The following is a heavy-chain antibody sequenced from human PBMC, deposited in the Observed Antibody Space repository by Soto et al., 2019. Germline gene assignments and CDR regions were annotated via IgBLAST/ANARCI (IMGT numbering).Heavy chain of an antibody. CDR1: GFTFSSYG. J-gene: IGHJ4*02. CDR3: AKDRIAAAGVRFDY. D-gene: IGHD6-13*01. V-gene: IGHV3-30*18. Sequence: GGSLRLSCAASGFTFSSYGMHWVRQAPGKGLEWVAVISYDGSNKYYADSVKGRFTISRDNSKNTLYLQMNSLRAEDTAVYYCAKDRIAAAGVRFDYWGQGTLVTVSS. CDR2: ISYDGSNK.